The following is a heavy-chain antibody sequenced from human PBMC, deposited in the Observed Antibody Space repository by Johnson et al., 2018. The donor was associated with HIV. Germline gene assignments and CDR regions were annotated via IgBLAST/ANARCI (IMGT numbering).Heavy chain of an antibody. D-gene: IGHD2-21*01. J-gene: IGHJ3*02. CDR3: ARAGVVFSTASHDAFDI. CDR1: GFTFTSFA. V-gene: IGHV3-30*04. Sequence: QVQLVESGGGVVQPGTSLRLSCAASGFTFTSFAMHWVRQAPGKGLEWVAFISYDGSNKYYADSVKGRFTISRDNSKNTLYLQMNSLRAEDTAVYYCARAGVVFSTASHDAFDIWGQGTMVTVSS. CDR2: ISYDGSNK.